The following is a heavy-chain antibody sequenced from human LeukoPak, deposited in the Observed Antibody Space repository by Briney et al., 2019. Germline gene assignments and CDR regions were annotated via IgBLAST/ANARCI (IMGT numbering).Heavy chain of an antibody. Sequence: SETLSLTCAVYGGSFSGYYWSWIRQPPGKGLEWIGEINHSGSTNYNPSLKSRVTISVDTSKNQFSLKLSSVTAADTAVYYCARALYYDFWSGYGYYYGMDVWGQGTTVTVSS. D-gene: IGHD3-3*01. CDR3: ARALYYDFWSGYGYYYGMDV. J-gene: IGHJ6*02. CDR2: INHSGST. V-gene: IGHV4-34*01. CDR1: GGSFSGYY.